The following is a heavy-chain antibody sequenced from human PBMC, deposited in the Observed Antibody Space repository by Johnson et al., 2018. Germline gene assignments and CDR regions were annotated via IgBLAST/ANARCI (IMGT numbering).Heavy chain of an antibody. Sequence: VQLVESGGGLVQPGGSLKLSCAASGFPFGGSAIHWVRQASGKGLEWVGRIRSKGNSYATAYAASLKGRFTISRDDSKNAAYLQMNSLKTEDTAVSYCTRLLHDYGHTGDIWGQGTMVTVSS. V-gene: IGHV3-73*01. D-gene: IGHD4-17*01. CDR3: TRLLHDYGHTGDI. CDR1: GFPFGGSA. J-gene: IGHJ3*02. CDR2: IRSKGNSYAT.